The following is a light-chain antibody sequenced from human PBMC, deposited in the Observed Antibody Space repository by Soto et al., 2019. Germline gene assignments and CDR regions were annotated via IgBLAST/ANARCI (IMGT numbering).Light chain of an antibody. J-gene: IGKJ5*01. Sequence: EIVMTQSPATLSVSPGERATLSPRASQSLSRDLAWYQQKPRQAPTLPFYGAYTRATGIPARFSGSGSGTEFTLTISSLQSEDFAVYYCQQYNNWPPITFGQGTRLEI. V-gene: IGKV3-15*01. CDR1: QSLSRD. CDR2: GAY. CDR3: QQYNNWPPIT.